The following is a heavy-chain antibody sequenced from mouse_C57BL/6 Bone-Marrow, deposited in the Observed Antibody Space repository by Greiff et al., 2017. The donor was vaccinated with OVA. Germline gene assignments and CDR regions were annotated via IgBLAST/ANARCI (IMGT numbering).Heavy chain of an antibody. D-gene: IGHD2-3*01. CDR2: ISDGGSYT. J-gene: IGHJ4*01. V-gene: IGHV5-4*03. Sequence: DVKLVESGGGLVKPGGSLKLSCAASGFTFSSYAMSWVRQTPEQRLEWVATISDGGSYTYYPDNVKGRFTISRDNAKNNLYLQMSHLESEDTAMYYGARGGWLLSMDYWGQGTSVTVSS. CDR1: GFTFSSYA. CDR3: ARGGWLLSMDY.